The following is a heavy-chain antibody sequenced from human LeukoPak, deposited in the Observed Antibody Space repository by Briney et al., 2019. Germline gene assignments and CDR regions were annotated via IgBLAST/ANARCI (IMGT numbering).Heavy chain of an antibody. J-gene: IGHJ4*02. V-gene: IGHV1-18*01. Sequence: ASVKVSCKASGYTFSNYGIIWVRLAPGKGLEWMGWINPYNGNTNFGQKVQGRLTMTTDTTTRTAYMELRNLRSDDTAVYYCARSHSSSLRAPFGYWGQGTLVTVSS. CDR1: GYTFSNYG. CDR2: INPYNGNT. D-gene: IGHD3-22*01. CDR3: ARSHSSSLRAPFGY.